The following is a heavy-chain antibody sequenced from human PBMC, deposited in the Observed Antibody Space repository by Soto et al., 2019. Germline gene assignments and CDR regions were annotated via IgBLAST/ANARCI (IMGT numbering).Heavy chain of an antibody. CDR2: IKEDGIDK. V-gene: IGHV3-7*05. J-gene: IGHJ4*02. CDR3: ARNLGNCPSSFCRSLDY. CDR1: GFTFNRHW. D-gene: IGHD2-2*01. Sequence: EVQLVESGGDLVQPGGSLRLSCAASGFTFNRHWMTWVRQAPGKGLEWVANIKEDGIDKYYVDSVRGRFTISRDNAKNSLYLQMVSLRAEDTAVYYCARNLGNCPSSFCRSLDYWGQGTLVTVSS.